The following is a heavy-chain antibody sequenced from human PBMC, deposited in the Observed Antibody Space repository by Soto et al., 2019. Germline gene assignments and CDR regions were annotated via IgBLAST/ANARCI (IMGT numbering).Heavy chain of an antibody. V-gene: IGHV1-2*04. Sequence: ASVKVSCKASGYTFTGYYMHWVRQAPGQGLEWMGWINPNSGGTNYAQKFQGWVTMTRDTSISTAYMELSRLRSDDTAVYYCARDQAYSGYDGVGRGDYYYYYMDVWGKGTTVTVSS. CDR2: INPNSGGT. J-gene: IGHJ6*03. D-gene: IGHD5-12*01. CDR3: ARDQAYSGYDGVGRGDYYYYYMDV. CDR1: GYTFTGYY.